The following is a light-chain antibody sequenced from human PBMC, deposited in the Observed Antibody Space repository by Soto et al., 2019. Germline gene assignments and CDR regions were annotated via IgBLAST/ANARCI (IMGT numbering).Light chain of an antibody. Sequence: QSVLTQPASVSGSPGQSITISCTGTSSDVGGYNYVSWYQHHPGKAPKLMIYDVSNRPSGVSNRFSGSKSGNTASLTISGLQAEDEADYYCSSYTSSSPDVFGTGTKVTVL. CDR1: SSDVGGYNY. CDR2: DVS. CDR3: SSYTSSSPDV. J-gene: IGLJ1*01. V-gene: IGLV2-14*03.